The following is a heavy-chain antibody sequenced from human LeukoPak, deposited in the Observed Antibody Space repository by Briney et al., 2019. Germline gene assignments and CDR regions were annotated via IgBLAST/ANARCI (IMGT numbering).Heavy chain of an antibody. Sequence: SETLSLTCTVSGGSISSSSYYWGWIRQPPGKGLEWIGSIYYSGSTYYNPSLKSRATISVDTSKNQFSLKLSSVTAADTAVYYCARQPHDYGDYVYFDYWGQGTLVTVSS. D-gene: IGHD4-17*01. V-gene: IGHV4-39*01. CDR1: GGSISSSSYY. CDR3: ARQPHDYGDYVYFDY. CDR2: IYYSGST. J-gene: IGHJ4*02.